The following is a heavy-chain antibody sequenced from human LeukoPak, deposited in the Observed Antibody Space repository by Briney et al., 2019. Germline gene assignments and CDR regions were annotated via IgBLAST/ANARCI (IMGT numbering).Heavy chain of an antibody. CDR3: AAMYYYDSSGYYL. V-gene: IGHV4-59*12. CDR2: IYYSGST. Sequence: PSETLSLTCTVSGGSISSYYWSWIRQPPGKGLEWIGYIYYSGSTNYNPSLKSRVTMSVDTSENQFSLKLSSVTAADTAVYYCAAMYYYDSSGYYLWGQGTLVTVSS. CDR1: GGSISSYY. D-gene: IGHD3-22*01. J-gene: IGHJ5*02.